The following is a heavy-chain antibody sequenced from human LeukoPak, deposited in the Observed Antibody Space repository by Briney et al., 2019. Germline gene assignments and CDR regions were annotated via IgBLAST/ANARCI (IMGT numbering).Heavy chain of an antibody. D-gene: IGHD3-22*01. CDR1: GFTVSSNY. Sequence: GGSLGLSCAASGFTVSSNYMSWVRQAPGKGLEWVAVISYDGSNKYYADSVKGRFTISRDNSKNTLYLQMNSLRAEDTAVYYCANVYYYDSSGNYFDYWGQGTLVTVSS. J-gene: IGHJ4*02. V-gene: IGHV3-30*18. CDR3: ANVYYYDSSGNYFDY. CDR2: ISYDGSNK.